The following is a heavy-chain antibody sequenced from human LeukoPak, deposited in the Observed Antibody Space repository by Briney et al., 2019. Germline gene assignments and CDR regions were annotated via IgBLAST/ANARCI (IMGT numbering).Heavy chain of an antibody. CDR1: GFAFSSYA. D-gene: IGHD1-26*01. J-gene: IGHJ4*02. CDR2: ITGGGDTT. Sequence: GGSLRLSCAASGFAFSSYAMTWVRQAPGKGLEWVSAITGGGDTTYYADSVKGRFTISRDSSKNTLYLQMNSLRAEDTAVYYCAKDLRSSADSKMGAADYWGQGTLVTVSS. V-gene: IGHV3-23*01. CDR3: AKDLRSSADSKMGAADY.